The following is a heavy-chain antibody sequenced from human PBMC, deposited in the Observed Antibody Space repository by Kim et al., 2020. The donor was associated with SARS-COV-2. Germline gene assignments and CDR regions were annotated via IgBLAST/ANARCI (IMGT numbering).Heavy chain of an antibody. J-gene: IGHJ6*02. CDR3: AKDMRETVGYGMDV. CDR1: GFTFDDYA. CDR2: ISWNSVSI. D-gene: IGHD1-1*01. V-gene: IGHV3-9*01. Sequence: GGSLRLSCVASGFTFDDYAMHWVRQGPGKGLEWVSGISWNSVSIGYADSVKGRFTISRENAKNSLYLQMNSLGPEDTALYFCAKDMRETVGYGMDVWGQGTTVTVSS.